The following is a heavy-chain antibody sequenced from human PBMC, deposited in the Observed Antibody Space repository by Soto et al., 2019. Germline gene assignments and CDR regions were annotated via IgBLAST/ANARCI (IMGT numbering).Heavy chain of an antibody. D-gene: IGHD5-18*01. CDR2: IYHSGST. J-gene: IGHJ4*02. CDR1: GGSIDSGDYY. V-gene: IGHV4-30-2*01. Sequence: SETLSLTCTVSGGSIDSGDYYWSWIRQPPGKGLEWIGYIYHSGSTYYNPSLKSRVTISVDRSKNQFSLKLSSVTAADTAVYYCAREKRRGYSYAGADFDYWGQGTLVTVSS. CDR3: AREKRRGYSYAGADFDY.